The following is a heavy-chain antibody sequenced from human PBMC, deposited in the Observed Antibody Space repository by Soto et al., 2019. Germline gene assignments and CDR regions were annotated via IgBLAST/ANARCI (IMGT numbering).Heavy chain of an antibody. J-gene: IGHJ4*02. CDR1: GFIVSSFT. V-gene: IGHV3-21*01. CDR3: VRGHDRVD. Sequence: EVQLVESGGGLVKPGGSLRLSCVGSGFIVSSFTMMWVRQAPGMGLQYVASISKSSSLIYYADSVRGHFTISRDNAKESVFLQMYSLRAEDTAVYYCVRGHDRVDWGPGTLVTVSS. CDR2: ISKSSSLI. D-gene: IGHD1-1*01.